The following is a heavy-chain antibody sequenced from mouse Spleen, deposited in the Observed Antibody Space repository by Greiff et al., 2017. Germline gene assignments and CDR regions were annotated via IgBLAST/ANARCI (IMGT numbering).Heavy chain of an antibody. Sequence: DVQLQESGPELVKPGASVKISCKASGYSFTGYYMNWVKQSPEKSLEWIGEINPSTGGTTYNQKFKAKATLTVDKSSSTAYMQLKSLTSEDSAVYYCARSNWDRGGYFDYWGQGTTLTVSS. CDR3: ARSNWDRGGYFDY. CDR2: INPSTGGT. J-gene: IGHJ2*01. D-gene: IGHD4-1*01. V-gene: IGHV1-42*01. CDR1: GYSFTGYY.